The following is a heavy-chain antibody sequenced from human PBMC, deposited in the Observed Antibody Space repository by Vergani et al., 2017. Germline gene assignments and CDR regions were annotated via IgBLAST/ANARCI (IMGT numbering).Heavy chain of an antibody. CDR2: INSDGSST. Sequence: EVQLVESGGGLVQPGGSLRLSCAASGFTFSSYWMHWVRQAPGKGLVWVSRINSDGSSTSYADSVKGRFTISRDNAKNTLYLQMNSLRAEDTAVYYCARYLKSDSSGYYYVPQPFDYWGQGTLVTVSS. D-gene: IGHD3-22*01. V-gene: IGHV3-74*01. J-gene: IGHJ4*02. CDR3: ARYLKSDSSGYYYVPQPFDY. CDR1: GFTFSSYW.